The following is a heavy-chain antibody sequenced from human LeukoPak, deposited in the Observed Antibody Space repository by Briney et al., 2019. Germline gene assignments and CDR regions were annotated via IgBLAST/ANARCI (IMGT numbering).Heavy chain of an antibody. J-gene: IGHJ5*02. CDR2: MNPNSGNT. V-gene: IGHV1-8*01. Sequence: GASVKVSCKASGYTFTSYDINWVRQATGQGLEWMGWMNPNSGNTGYAQKCQGRVTMTRNTSISTAYMELSSLRSEDAAVYYCATGTYGVTGWFDPWGQGTLVTVSS. CDR1: GYTFTSYD. CDR3: ATGTYGVTGWFDP. D-gene: IGHD4-17*01.